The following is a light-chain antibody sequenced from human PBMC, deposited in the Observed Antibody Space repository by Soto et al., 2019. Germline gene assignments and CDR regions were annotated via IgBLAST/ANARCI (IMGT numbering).Light chain of an antibody. J-gene: IGKJ1*01. V-gene: IGKV3D-15*01. CDR1: QSVNIH. Sequence: IVLTHSPATLSVSPWEGANLSCRASQSVNIHLAWYQQKPGQAPRLLIFGASARATGIPAKFSGSGSGTEFTLTISSLQSEDFAVYYCQQYNKWPRKFGQGTKVDIK. CDR2: GAS. CDR3: QQYNKWPRK.